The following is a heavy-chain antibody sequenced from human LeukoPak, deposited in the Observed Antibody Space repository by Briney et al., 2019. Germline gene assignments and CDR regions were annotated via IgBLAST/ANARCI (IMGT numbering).Heavy chain of an antibody. CDR3: ARDRSSGYYY. D-gene: IGHD3-22*01. CDR1: GFTFSSYG. CDR2: ISYDGSNK. V-gene: IGHV3-30*03. J-gene: IGHJ4*02. Sequence: GRSLRLSCAASGFTFSSYGMHWVRQAPGKGLEWVAVISYDGSNKYYADSVKGRFTISRDNSKNTLYLQMNSLRAEDTAVYYCARDRSSGYYYWGQGTLVTVSS.